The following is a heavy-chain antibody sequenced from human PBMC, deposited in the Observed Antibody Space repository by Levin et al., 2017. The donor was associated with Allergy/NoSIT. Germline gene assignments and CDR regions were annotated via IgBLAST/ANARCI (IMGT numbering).Heavy chain of an antibody. D-gene: IGHD5-12*01. Sequence: ASVKVSCKASGGTFSSYAISWVRQAPGQGLEWMGGIIPIFGTANYAQKFQGRVTITADESTSTAYMELSSLRSEDTAVYYCARLRVATFDYYYGMDGWGQGTTVTVSS. V-gene: IGHV1-69*13. J-gene: IGHJ6*02. CDR3: ARLRVATFDYYYGMDG. CDR1: GGTFSSYA. CDR2: IIPIFGTA.